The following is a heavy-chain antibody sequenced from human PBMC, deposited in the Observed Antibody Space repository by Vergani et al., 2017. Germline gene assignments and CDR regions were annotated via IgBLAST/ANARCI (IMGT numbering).Heavy chain of an antibody. CDR1: GFTFDDYA. CDR2: ISWNSGSI. D-gene: IGHD2-2*01. J-gene: IGHJ5*02. CDR3: ARDPYCSSTSCHEGWFDP. Sequence: EVQLVESGGGLVQPGRSLRLSCAASGFTFDDYAMHWVRQAPGKGLEWVSGISWNSGSIGYADCVKGRFTISRDNAKNSLYLQMNSLRAEDTAVYYCARDPYCSSTSCHEGWFDPWGQGTLVTVSS. V-gene: IGHV3-9*01.